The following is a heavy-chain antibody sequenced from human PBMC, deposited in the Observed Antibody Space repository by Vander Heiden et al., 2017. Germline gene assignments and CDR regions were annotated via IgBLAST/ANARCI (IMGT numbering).Heavy chain of an antibody. CDR2: ISGSGDST. CDR3: AKAAILGGYYYYGMDV. Sequence: EVQLLEPGGGLVQLGGPLRSSFAACGFTFTAYAMSWVRQAPGKGLEWVSAISGSGDSTYYADSVKGRFTISRDNSKNTLYLQMNSLRAEDTAVYYCAKAAILGGYYYYGMDVWGQGTTVTVSS. V-gene: IGHV3-23*01. J-gene: IGHJ6*02. CDR1: GFTFTAYA.